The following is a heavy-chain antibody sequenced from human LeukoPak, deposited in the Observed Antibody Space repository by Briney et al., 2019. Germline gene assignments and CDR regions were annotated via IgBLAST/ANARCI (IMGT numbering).Heavy chain of an antibody. CDR3: TTDSTRGYDFWSGYWFVGTDAFDI. D-gene: IGHD3-3*01. CDR1: GFTFSNAW. Sequence: GGSLRLSCAASGFTFSNAWMSWVRQAPGKGLEWVGRIKSKTDGGTTDYAAPVKGRFTISRDDSKNTLYLQMNSLKTEDTAVYYCTTDSTRGYDFWSGYWFVGTDAFDIWGQGTMVTVSS. CDR2: IKSKTDGGTT. V-gene: IGHV3-15*01. J-gene: IGHJ3*02.